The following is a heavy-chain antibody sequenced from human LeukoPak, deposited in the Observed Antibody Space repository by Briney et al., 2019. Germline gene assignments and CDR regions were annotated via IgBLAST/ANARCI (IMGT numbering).Heavy chain of an antibody. CDR3: ARTYGNSFYPYYY. CDR1: GGLISNYY. D-gene: IGHD6-6*01. J-gene: IGHJ6*01. Sequence: KSSETLSLTCSLSGGLISNYYWSWIRPPPRGGGEWIGYISYTGAINNNPSFKSRVTLSIDTSKKQFCLKMNSVPPADPALYYCARTYGNSFYPYYY. V-gene: IGHV4-59*01. CDR2: ISYTGAI.